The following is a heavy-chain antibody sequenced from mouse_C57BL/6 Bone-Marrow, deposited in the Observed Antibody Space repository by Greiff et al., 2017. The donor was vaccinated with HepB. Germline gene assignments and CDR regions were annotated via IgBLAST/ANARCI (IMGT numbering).Heavy chain of an antibody. CDR2: IRNKANGYTT. Sequence: EVKLVESGGGLVQPGGSLSLSCAASGFTFTDYYMSWVRQPPGKALEWLGFIRNKANGYTTEYSVSVKGLFTISRDNSQIILYLQMNPLRAEDSATYYCARYDYDGSRAWFAYWGQGTLVTVSA. V-gene: IGHV7-3*01. J-gene: IGHJ3*01. CDR3: ARYDYDGSRAWFAY. CDR1: GFTFTDYY. D-gene: IGHD1-1*01.